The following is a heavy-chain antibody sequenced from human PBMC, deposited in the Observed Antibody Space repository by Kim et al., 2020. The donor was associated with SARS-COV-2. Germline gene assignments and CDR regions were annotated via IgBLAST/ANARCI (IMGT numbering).Heavy chain of an antibody. CDR2: GSST. D-gene: IGHD6-6*01. CDR3: LSSSPTADY. V-gene: IGHV3-74*03. J-gene: IGHJ4*02. Sequence: GSSTTDADSVKGRFTISRDKAKNTLYLQMNSLRAEDTAVYYCLSSSPTADYWGQGTLVTVSS.